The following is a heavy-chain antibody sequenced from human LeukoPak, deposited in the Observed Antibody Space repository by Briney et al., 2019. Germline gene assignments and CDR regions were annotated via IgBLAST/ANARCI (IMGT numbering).Heavy chain of an antibody. CDR3: ARTLVAAPGSKGGP. CDR1: GFSFSDYY. J-gene: IGHJ5*02. Sequence: GGSLRLSCAASGFSFSDYYMSWIRQAPGKGLEWLSYISGSSTYIDYADSVKGRFTISRDNAKDSLYLQMNSLRVEDTAVYYCARTLVAAPGSKGGPWGQGTLVTVSS. V-gene: IGHV3-11*03. CDR2: ISGSSTYI. D-gene: IGHD6-13*01.